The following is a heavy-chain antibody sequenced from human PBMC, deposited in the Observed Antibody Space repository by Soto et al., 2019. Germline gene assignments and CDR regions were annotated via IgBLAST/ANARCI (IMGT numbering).Heavy chain of an antibody. D-gene: IGHD6-13*01. CDR1: GGSFSGYY. CDR2: INHSGST. J-gene: IGHJ5*02. Sequence: SETLSLTCAVYGGSFSGYYWSWIRQPPGKGLEWIGEINHSGSTNYNPSLKSRVTISVDTSKNQFSLKLSSVTAADTAVYYCARVGYSSSWYPSPRWFDPWGQGTLVTVSS. V-gene: IGHV4-34*01. CDR3: ARVGYSSSWYPSPRWFDP.